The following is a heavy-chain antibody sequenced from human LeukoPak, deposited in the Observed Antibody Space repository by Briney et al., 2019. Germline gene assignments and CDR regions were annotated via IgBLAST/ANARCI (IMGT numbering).Heavy chain of an antibody. CDR3: ARAYDSSGYESDY. Sequence: SVKVSCKASGGTFSSYAISWVRQAPGQGLEWMGRIVPILGIANYAQKFQGRVTITADKSTSTAYMELSSLRSEDTAVYYCARAYDSSGYESDYWGQGTLVTVSS. CDR2: IVPILGIA. J-gene: IGHJ4*02. CDR1: GGTFSSYA. V-gene: IGHV1-69*04. D-gene: IGHD3-22*01.